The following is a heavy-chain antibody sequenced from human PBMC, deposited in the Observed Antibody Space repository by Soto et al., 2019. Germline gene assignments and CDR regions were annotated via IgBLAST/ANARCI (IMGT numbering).Heavy chain of an antibody. V-gene: IGHV1-69*02. Sequence: QVQLVQSGAEVKKPGSSVKVSCKASGGTFSSYTISWVRQAPGQGLEWMGRIIPILGIANYAQKFQGRVTITADKSTSTAYMELSSLRSEDTAVYYCARSPLGDILTGYSWGYFDYWGQGTLVTVSS. CDR3: ARSPLGDILTGYSWGYFDY. CDR2: IIPILGIA. CDR1: GGTFSSYT. D-gene: IGHD3-9*01. J-gene: IGHJ4*02.